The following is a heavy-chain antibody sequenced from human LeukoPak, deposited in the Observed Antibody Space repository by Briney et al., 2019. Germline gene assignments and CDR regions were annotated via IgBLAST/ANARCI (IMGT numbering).Heavy chain of an antibody. Sequence: SETLSLTCTVSGGSISSYYWSWIRQPPGKGLEWIGYIYYSGSTNYNPSLKSRVTISVDTSKNQFSLKLSSVTAADTAVYYCARSKDYSNYSPYNWFDPWGQGTLVTVSP. V-gene: IGHV4-59*08. CDR3: ARSKDYSNYSPYNWFDP. J-gene: IGHJ5*02. CDR1: GGSISSYY. D-gene: IGHD4-4*01. CDR2: IYYSGST.